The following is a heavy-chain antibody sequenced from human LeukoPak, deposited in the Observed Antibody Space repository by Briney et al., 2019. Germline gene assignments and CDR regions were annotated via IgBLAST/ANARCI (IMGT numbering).Heavy chain of an antibody. V-gene: IGHV4-30-4*01. J-gene: IGHJ5*02. D-gene: IGHD3-10*01. Sequence: PSETLSLTCTVSGGSTNTADYHWSWLGQSPGTGLEWVGNIYFNGKTDYNPSLKSRVTISLQMSKNHFSLKLRSVTVADTAMYYCARSVVDYYGSPNWFDPWGQGALVTVSS. CDR2: IYFNGKT. CDR1: GGSTNTADYH. CDR3: ARSVVDYYGSPNWFDP.